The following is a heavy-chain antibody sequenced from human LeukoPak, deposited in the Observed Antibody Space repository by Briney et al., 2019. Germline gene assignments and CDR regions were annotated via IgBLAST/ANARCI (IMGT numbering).Heavy chain of an antibody. V-gene: IGHV3-48*02. CDR1: GFIFSTYS. CDR3: ARDLRSGWYYFDF. Sequence: PGGSLRLSCAASGFIFSTYSMNWLRQAPGKGLEWVSYISSSDTIYYADSVKGRFTISRDNAKNSLYLQMNSLRDQDTAVYYCARDLRSGWYYFDFWGQGTLVTVSS. CDR2: ISSSDTI. D-gene: IGHD6-19*01. J-gene: IGHJ4*02.